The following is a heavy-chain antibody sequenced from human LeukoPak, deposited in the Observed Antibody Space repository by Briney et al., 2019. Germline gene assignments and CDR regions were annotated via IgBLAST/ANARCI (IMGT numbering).Heavy chain of an antibody. CDR2: ISGSGGST. Sequence: PGGSLRLSCAASGFTFSSNAMSWVRPAPGQGLEWVSAISGSGGSTYYADSVKGRFTISRDNSKNTLYLQMNSLRAEDTAVYYCAKDYDFWSGLHEAGMDVGGQGTTVTVSS. J-gene: IGHJ6*02. D-gene: IGHD3-3*01. CDR3: AKDYDFWSGLHEAGMDV. V-gene: IGHV3-23*01. CDR1: GFTFSSNA.